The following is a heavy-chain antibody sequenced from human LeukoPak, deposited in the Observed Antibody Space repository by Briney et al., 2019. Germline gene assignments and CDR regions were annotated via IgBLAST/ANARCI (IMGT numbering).Heavy chain of an antibody. D-gene: IGHD5-12*01. Sequence: GGSLRLSCAASGFTFSSYWMSWVRQAPGKGLEGVASIKPDGSDKNYGDSVKGRFTISRDNAKNSLYLQVNSPRAEDTAVYYCATYSGSSGASDYWGQGTLVTVSS. CDR3: ATYSGSSGASDY. CDR2: IKPDGSDK. V-gene: IGHV3-7*01. J-gene: IGHJ4*02. CDR1: GFTFSSYW.